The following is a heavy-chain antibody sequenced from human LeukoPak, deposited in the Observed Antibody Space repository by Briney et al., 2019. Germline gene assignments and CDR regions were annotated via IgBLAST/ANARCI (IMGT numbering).Heavy chain of an antibody. CDR3: ARDGPLQLWLAPIDY. V-gene: IGHV3-48*03. D-gene: IGHD5-18*01. CDR2: ISSSGSTI. J-gene: IGHJ4*02. CDR1: GFTFSSYE. Sequence: GGSLRLSCAASGFTFSSYEMNWVRQAPGKGLEWVSYISSSGSTIYYADSVKGRFTISSDNAKNSLYLQMNSLRAEDTAVYYCARDGPLQLWLAPIDYWGQGTLVTVSS.